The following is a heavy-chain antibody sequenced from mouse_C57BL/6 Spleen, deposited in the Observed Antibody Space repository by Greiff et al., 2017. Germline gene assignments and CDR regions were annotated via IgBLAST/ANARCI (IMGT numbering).Heavy chain of an antibody. V-gene: IGHV1-4*01. CDR2: INPSSGYT. CDR1: GYTFTSYT. Sequence: VMLVESGAELARPGASVKMSCKASGYTFTSYTMHWVKQRPGQGLEWIGYINPSSGYTKYNQKFKDKATLTADKSSSTAYMQLSSLTSEDSAVYYCARRRDDAMDYWGQGTSVTVSS. D-gene: IGHD3-3*01. J-gene: IGHJ4*01. CDR3: ARRRDDAMDY.